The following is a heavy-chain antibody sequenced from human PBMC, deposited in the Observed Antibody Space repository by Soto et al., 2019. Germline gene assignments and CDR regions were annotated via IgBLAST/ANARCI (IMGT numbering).Heavy chain of an antibody. Sequence: ASVKVSCKASGYTFTSYAMHWVRQAPGQRLEWMGWINAGNGTTKYSQKFQGRVTITRDTSASTAYMELSSLRSEDTAVYYCARTDVVVVAATTSFDYWGLGTLVTVSS. V-gene: IGHV1-3*01. J-gene: IGHJ4*02. CDR2: INAGNGTT. D-gene: IGHD2-15*01. CDR1: GYTFTSYA. CDR3: ARTDVVVVAATTSFDY.